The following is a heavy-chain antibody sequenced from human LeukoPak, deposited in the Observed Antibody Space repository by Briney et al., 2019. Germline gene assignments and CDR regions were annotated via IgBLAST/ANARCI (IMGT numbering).Heavy chain of an antibody. J-gene: IGHJ4*02. V-gene: IGHV4-39*01. D-gene: IGHD1-26*01. CDR3: ARQEGVGATSRAYYFDY. CDR2: IYYSGST. Sequence: SETLSLTCTVSGGSISSSSYYWGWIRQPPGKGLEWIGSIYYSGSTYYNPSLKSRVTISVDTSKNQFSLKLSSVTAADTAVYYCARQEGVGATSRAYYFDYWGQGTLVTVSS. CDR1: GGSISSSSYY.